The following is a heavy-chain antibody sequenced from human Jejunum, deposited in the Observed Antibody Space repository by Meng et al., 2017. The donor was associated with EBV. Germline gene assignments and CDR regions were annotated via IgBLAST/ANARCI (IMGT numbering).Heavy chain of an antibody. J-gene: IGHJ5*02. CDR2: IDQYGRA. CDR3: ARLRVDPFDNWFDP. Sequence: QVQLQQGAAGLLRPSETLSLPGAVYGESFTDYSWGWIRQPPGKGPQWIGEIDQYGRANNNPSLKSRLTMSVDTSKNQFSLKLNSVTAADTAVYYCARLRVDPFDNWFDPWGQGILVTVSS. V-gene: IGHV4-34*01. D-gene: IGHD5-12*01. CDR1: GESFTDYS.